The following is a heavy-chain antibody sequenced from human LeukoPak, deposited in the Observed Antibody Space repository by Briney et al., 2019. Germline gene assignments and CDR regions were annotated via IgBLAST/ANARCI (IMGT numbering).Heavy chain of an antibody. CDR2: INHSGST. J-gene: IGHJ6*02. CDR3: ARGRDCSSTSCNYGMDV. V-gene: IGHV4-34*01. CDR1: GGSFSGYY. Sequence: PSETLSLTCAVYGGSFSGYYWSWIRQPPGKGLEWIGEINHSGSTNYNPSLKSRVTISVATSKNQFSLKLSSVTAADTAVYYCARGRDCSSTSCNYGMDVWGQGTTVTVSS. D-gene: IGHD2-2*01.